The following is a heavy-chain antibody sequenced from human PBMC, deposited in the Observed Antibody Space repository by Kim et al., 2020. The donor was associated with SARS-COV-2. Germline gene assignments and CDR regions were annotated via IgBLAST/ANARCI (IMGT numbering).Heavy chain of an antibody. CDR1: GFTFSSYS. Sequence: GGSLRLSCAASGFTFSSYSMNWVRQAPGKGLEWVSYISSSSSTIYYADSVKGRFTISRDNAKNSLYLQMNSLRAEDTAVYYCARDGIAVAGHDPYYYYYYGMDVWGQGTTVTVSS. CDR2: ISSSSSTI. V-gene: IGHV3-48*04. D-gene: IGHD6-13*01. CDR3: ARDGIAVAGHDPYYYYYYGMDV. J-gene: IGHJ6*02.